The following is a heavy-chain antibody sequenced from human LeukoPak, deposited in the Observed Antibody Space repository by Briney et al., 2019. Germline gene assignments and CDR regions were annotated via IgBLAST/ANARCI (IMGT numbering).Heavy chain of an antibody. Sequence: SETLSLTCSVSGGSLSSYYWSWIRQPPGKGPEWIGYIYYSANYNPSLKSRVTISVDRSKNQFSLNLTSVTAADTAVYYCARASGYYVNHWGQGTLVTVSS. V-gene: IGHV4-59*01. CDR1: GGSLSSYY. CDR3: ARASGYYVNH. D-gene: IGHD5-18*01. CDR2: IYYSA. J-gene: IGHJ5*02.